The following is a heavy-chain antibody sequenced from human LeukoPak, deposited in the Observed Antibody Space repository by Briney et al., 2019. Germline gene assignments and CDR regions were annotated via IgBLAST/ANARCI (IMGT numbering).Heavy chain of an antibody. CDR3: ARWPWYYYGSGSYYNEDFDY. CDR1: GYSISSGYY. Sequence: SETLSLTCTVSGYSISSGYYWGWIRQPPGKGLEWIGSIYHSGSTYYNPSLKSRVTISVDTSKNQFSLKLSSVTAADTAVYCCARWPWYYYGSGSYYNEDFDYWGQGTLVTVSS. D-gene: IGHD3-10*01. J-gene: IGHJ4*02. V-gene: IGHV4-38-2*02. CDR2: IYHSGST.